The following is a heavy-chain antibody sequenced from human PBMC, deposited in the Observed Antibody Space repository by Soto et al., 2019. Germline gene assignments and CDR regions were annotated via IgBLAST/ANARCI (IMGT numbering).Heavy chain of an antibody. D-gene: IGHD5-18*01. CDR2: ISYDASDK. J-gene: IGHJ6*02. Sequence: QVQLVESGGGVVQPGRSLRLSCAASAFTFSSYRIHWVRQAPGKGLDWVAVISYDASDKYYADSVKGRFTITRDNSKNTLYLHMTSLRAEDTAVYYCVKERYGQLWLEDYGMDVWGQGTTVTVSS. CDR1: AFTFSSYR. V-gene: IGHV3-30*18. CDR3: VKERYGQLWLEDYGMDV.